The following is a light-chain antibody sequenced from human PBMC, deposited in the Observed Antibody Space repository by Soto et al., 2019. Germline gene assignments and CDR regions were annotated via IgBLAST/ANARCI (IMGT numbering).Light chain of an antibody. CDR3: NHYGTSPT. CDR1: QSVSNSY. CDR2: GPS. V-gene: IGKV3-20*01. J-gene: IGKJ1*01. Sequence: EIVWTQSPVTLSLPPVERATLSFLASQSVSNSYLAWYQQKPGQDPRLLIYGPSSRATGIPDRFSGSGSGTDFTLTISRLEPADFAVYFCNHYGTSPTVGQGNKVDIK.